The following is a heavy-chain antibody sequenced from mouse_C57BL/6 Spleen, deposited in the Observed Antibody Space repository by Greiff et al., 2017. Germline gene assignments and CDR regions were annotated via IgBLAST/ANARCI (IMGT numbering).Heavy chain of an antibody. CDR1: GYTFTDYY. V-gene: IGHV1-75*01. J-gene: IGHJ3*01. CDR3: ARSEGYDYDWFAY. D-gene: IGHD2-4*01. Sequence: QVQLKQSGPELVKPGASVKISCKASGYTFTDYYINWVKQRPGQGLEWIGWIFPGSGSTYYNEKFKGKATLTVDKSSSTAYMLLSSLTSEDSAVYFCARSEGYDYDWFAYWGQGTLVTVSA. CDR2: IFPGSGST.